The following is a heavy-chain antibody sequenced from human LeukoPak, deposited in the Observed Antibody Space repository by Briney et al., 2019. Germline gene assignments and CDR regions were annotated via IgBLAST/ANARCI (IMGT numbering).Heavy chain of an antibody. D-gene: IGHD4-17*01. CDR1: GGSISSYY. CDR2: IYNSGST. CDR3: ARTAKYYYYYYMDV. J-gene: IGHJ6*03. Sequence: SETLSLTCTVSGGSISSYYWNWIRQPPGKGLEWIGYIYNSGSTNNNPSLKSRVTISVDTSKNQFSLKLSSVTAADTAVYYCARTAKYYYYYYMDVWGKGTTVTVSS. V-gene: IGHV4-59*12.